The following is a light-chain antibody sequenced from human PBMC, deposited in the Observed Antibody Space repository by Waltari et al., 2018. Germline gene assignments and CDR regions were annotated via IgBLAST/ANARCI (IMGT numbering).Light chain of an antibody. CDR1: LSIGPY. Sequence: DIEMTQSPSSLSAYVGDRVIITCRESLSIGPYINWYQQKPGTAPKLLIYDASILQPGVPSKFSGSGSGTVFTLTISSLQPEDFATYYCQQNSNVPPTFGLGTKVEIK. CDR3: QQNSNVPPT. CDR2: DAS. J-gene: IGKJ1*01. V-gene: IGKV1-39*01.